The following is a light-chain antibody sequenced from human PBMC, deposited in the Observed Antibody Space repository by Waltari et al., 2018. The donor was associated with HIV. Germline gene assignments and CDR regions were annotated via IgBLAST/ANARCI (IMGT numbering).Light chain of an antibody. V-gene: IGLV1-47*01. J-gene: IGLJ3*02. Sequence: SVLTPPPPASGTPGQRVAISCSGSSSNIGSNSVYWYQQLPGTAPKLLIYRNNQRPSGVPDRCAGSKSGTSASLAISGLRSEDEADYYCAAWDDSLSGRVFGGGTKLTVL. CDR1: SSNIGSNS. CDR2: RNN. CDR3: AAWDDSLSGRV.